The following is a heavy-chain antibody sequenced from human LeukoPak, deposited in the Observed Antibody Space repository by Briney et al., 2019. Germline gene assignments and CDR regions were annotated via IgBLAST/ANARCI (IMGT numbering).Heavy chain of an antibody. V-gene: IGHV4-59*01. J-gene: IGHJ4*02. CDR3: AKSPRTVTTIFDY. CDR2: IHERGST. D-gene: IGHD5-12*01. Sequence: SETLSLTCTVSGDFISSYYWSWLRQSPGEGLEWIGYIHERGSTNHNPSLKSRVTMSVDTSKNQFSLKLTSVTAADTAVYFCAKSPRTVTTIFDYWGQGTRVTVSS. CDR1: GDFISSYY.